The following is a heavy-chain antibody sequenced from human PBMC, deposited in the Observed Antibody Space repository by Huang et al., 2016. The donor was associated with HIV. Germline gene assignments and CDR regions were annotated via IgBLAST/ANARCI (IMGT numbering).Heavy chain of an antibody. V-gene: IGHV4-61*02. CDR1: GGSISSGSHY. J-gene: IGHJ3*02. D-gene: IGHD2-21*02. CDR3: AKTARSAGRSAFDI. Sequence: QVQLQESGPGLVKPSQTLSLTCTVSGGSISSGSHYWTWFRQSAGKQLEYIGHIFTSGTTYSNPSLESRVSVSVDTSKNPFSLNLTSVTAADTAVYYCAKTARSAGRSAFDIWGQGTVVTVSS. CDR2: IFTSGTT.